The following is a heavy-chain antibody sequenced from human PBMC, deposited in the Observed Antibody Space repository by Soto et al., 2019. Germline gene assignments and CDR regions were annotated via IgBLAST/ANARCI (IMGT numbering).Heavy chain of an antibody. CDR3: VRSSGCREVGIYKYGLDV. Sequence: QVDLVESGGGLVKPGGSLRLSCIGSGFNLRDYWMSWIRQAPGKGLECVSYINANGDYTNYADSVKGRFTISRDDAKNTLWLEMRSLRVEDTAVYHCVRSSGCREVGIYKYGLDVWGQGTKVMVS. CDR1: GFNLRDYW. CDR2: INANGDYT. D-gene: IGHD1-1*01. J-gene: IGHJ6*02. V-gene: IGHV3-11*06.